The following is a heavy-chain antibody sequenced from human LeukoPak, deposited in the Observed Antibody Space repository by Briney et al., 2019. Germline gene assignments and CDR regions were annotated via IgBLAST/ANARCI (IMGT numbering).Heavy chain of an antibody. D-gene: IGHD3-10*01. CDR1: GYTFTSYD. CDR2: MNPNSGNT. J-gene: IGHJ4*02. CDR3: VRRRRYYGSGKSDYFDY. V-gene: IGHV1-8*01. Sequence: ASVKVSCKASGYTFTSYDINWVRQATGQGLEWMGWMNPNSGNTGYAQKFQGRVTMTRNTSISTAYMELSSLRSEDTAVYYCVRRRRYYGSGKSDYFDYWGQGTLVTVSS.